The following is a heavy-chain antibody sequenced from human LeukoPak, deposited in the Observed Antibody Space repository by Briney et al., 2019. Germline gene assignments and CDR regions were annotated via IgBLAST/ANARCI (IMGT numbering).Heavy chain of an antibody. CDR3: APIAAAGTLDY. CDR1: GFTIDDYA. V-gene: IGHV3-9*01. Sequence: GRSLRLTCAASGFTIDDYAKHWVRQPPGKGLEWVSGISWNSGSIGYADSVKGRINISRDNANNSLYLHMNSLRAEDTALYYCAPIAAAGTLDYWGQGTLVTVSS. CDR2: ISWNSGSI. J-gene: IGHJ4*02. D-gene: IGHD6-13*01.